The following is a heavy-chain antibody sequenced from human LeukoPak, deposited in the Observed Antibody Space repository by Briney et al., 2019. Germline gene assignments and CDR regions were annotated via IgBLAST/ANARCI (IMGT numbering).Heavy chain of an antibody. D-gene: IGHD2-2*01. CDR3: HYETELYCSSTSCYRGIAAAGIMNY. Sequence: SETLSLTCAVYGGSFSAYYWSWIRQPPGKGLEWIGEVNHSGSTNYNPSLKSRVTISVDTSKNQFSLKLSSVTAADTAVYYCHYETELYCSSTSCYRGIAAAGIMNYWGQGTLVTVSS. V-gene: IGHV4-34*01. CDR1: GGSFSAYY. J-gene: IGHJ4*02. CDR2: VNHSGST.